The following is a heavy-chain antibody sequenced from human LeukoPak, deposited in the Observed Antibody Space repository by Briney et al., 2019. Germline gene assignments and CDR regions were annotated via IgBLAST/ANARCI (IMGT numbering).Heavy chain of an antibody. Sequence: SVKVSCKASGGTFSSYAISWVRQAPGQGLEWMGRIIPILGIANYAQKFQGRVTITADKSTSTAYMELSSLRSEDTAVYYCASQWLVMGENWFDPWGQGTLVTVSS. J-gene: IGHJ5*02. CDR3: ASQWLVMGENWFDP. D-gene: IGHD6-19*01. V-gene: IGHV1-69*04. CDR1: GGTFSSYA. CDR2: IIPILGIA.